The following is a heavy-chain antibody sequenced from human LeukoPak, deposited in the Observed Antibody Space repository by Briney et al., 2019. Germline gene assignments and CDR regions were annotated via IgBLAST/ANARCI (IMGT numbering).Heavy chain of an antibody. CDR3: ARDPTSSWETAFDI. D-gene: IGHD1-26*01. J-gene: IGHJ3*02. V-gene: IGHV3-21*01. CDR2: ISSGTSYI. CDR1: GSTFSSYW. Sequence: GGSLRLSCAASGSTFSSYWMNWVRQAPGKGPEWVSSISSGTSYIYYADSVKGRFTISRDNAKNSLYLQMNSLRAEDTAVYYCARDPTSSWETAFDIWGQGTMVTVSS.